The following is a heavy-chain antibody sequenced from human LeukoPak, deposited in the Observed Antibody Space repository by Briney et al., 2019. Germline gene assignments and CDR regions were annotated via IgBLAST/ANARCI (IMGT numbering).Heavy chain of an antibody. CDR3: AKDKRRWLQPYYFHH. D-gene: IGHD5-24*01. Sequence: PGGSLRLSCAAPGFTFSSYAMSWVRQAPGEGLEWVSAISGSGGSTYYADSVKGRFTLTRDNSKHTLYLQMNSLRAEDTAVYYCAKDKRRWLQPYYFHHWRQGTLLTVSS. J-gene: IGHJ4*02. V-gene: IGHV3-23*01. CDR2: ISGSGGST. CDR1: GFTFSSYA.